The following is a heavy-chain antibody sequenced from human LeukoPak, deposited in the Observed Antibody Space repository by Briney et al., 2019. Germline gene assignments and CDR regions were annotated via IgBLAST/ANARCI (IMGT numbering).Heavy chain of an antibody. CDR3: AKDSAEWQWPYVILYGMDV. CDR1: GFTFSSHV. J-gene: IGHJ6*02. V-gene: IGHV3-23*01. Sequence: PGASLRLSCAASGFTFSSHVMSWVPQAPREGLGWVSDISGSGGSTYYADSLKSPFTISRYKSKNTLYLQMNSRRAEDTAVYYCAKDSAEWQWPYVILYGMDVWGQGTTVTASS. D-gene: IGHD6-19*01. CDR2: ISGSGGST.